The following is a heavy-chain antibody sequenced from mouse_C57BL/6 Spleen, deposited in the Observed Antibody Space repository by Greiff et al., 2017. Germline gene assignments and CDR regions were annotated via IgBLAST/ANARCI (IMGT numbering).Heavy chain of an antibody. D-gene: IGHD2-13*01. J-gene: IGHJ4*01. Sequence: EVQLQESGGGLVKPGGSLKLSCAASGFTFSSYAMSWVRQNPEKRLEWVATISDGGGYTNYTDNVKGRFTISRDNAKNNLYLQMSHLKSEDTAMYYCARKKGDHYYAMDYWGQGTSVTVSS. V-gene: IGHV5-4*01. CDR2: ISDGGGYT. CDR1: GFTFSSYA. CDR3: ARKKGDHYYAMDY.